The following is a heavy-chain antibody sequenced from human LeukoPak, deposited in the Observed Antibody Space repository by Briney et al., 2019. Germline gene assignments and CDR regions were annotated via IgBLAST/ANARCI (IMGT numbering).Heavy chain of an antibody. CDR1: GGSISSSSYY. J-gene: IGHJ6*03. V-gene: IGHV4-61*05. CDR3: ARGSLWFGEGVANMDV. Sequence: SETLSLTCTVSGGSISSSSYYWGWIRQPPGKGLEWIGYIYYSGSTNYNPSLKSRVTISVDTSKNQFSLKLSSVTAADTAVYYCARGSLWFGEGVANMDVWGKGTTVTISS. CDR2: IYYSGST. D-gene: IGHD3-10*01.